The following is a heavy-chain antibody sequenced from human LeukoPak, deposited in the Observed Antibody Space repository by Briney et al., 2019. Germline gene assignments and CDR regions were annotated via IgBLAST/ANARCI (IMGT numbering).Heavy chain of an antibody. CDR2: IKVDGSEK. V-gene: IGHV3-7*04. CDR1: GXTFSNSW. J-gene: IGHJ5*02. D-gene: IGHD6-13*01. Sequence: GGSLRLSCAASGXTFSNSWMSWVRQAPGKGLEWVANIKVDGSEKYYVDSVKGRFTISRDNAKNSLYLQMNSLRAEDTAVYYCARAYSSPNWFDPWGQGTLVTVSS. CDR3: ARAYSSPNWFDP.